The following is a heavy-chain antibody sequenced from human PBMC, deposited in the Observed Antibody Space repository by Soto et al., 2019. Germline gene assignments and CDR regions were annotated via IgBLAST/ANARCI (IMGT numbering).Heavy chain of an antibody. V-gene: IGHV1-2*02. CDR2: INPNSGGT. J-gene: IGHJ6*02. CDR1: GYTFTGYY. D-gene: IGHD4-17*01. Sequence: ASVKVSCKASGYTFTGYYMHWVRQAPGQGLEWMGWINPNSGGTNYAQKFQGRVTMTRDTSISTAYMELSRLRSDDTAVYYCARANDCGDNSNYYCGMDVWGQGTTVTVSS. CDR3: ARANDCGDNSNYYCGMDV.